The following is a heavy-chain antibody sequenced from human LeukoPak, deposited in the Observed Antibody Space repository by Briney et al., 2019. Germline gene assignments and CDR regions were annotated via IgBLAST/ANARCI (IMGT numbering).Heavy chain of an antibody. Sequence: SETLSLTCTVSGGSISSYYWSWIRQPPGKGLEWIGYIYYSGSTNYNPSLKSRVTISVDTSQNQFSLKLSSVTAADTAVYYCARAVAGTGYYYYYGMDVWGQGTTVTVSS. CDR1: GGSISSYY. CDR3: ARAVAGTGYYYYYGMDV. CDR2: IYYSGST. V-gene: IGHV4-59*01. D-gene: IGHD6-19*01. J-gene: IGHJ6*02.